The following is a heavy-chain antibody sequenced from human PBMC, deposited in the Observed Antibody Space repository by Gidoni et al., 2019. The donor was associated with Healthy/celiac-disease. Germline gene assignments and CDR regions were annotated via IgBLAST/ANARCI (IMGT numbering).Heavy chain of an antibody. CDR3: ARDVVVAATRAFDI. D-gene: IGHD2-15*01. Sequence: QVQLQESGPGLVKPSQTLSLTCTVPGGSISSGDYSWSWIRQPPGKGLEWIGYLYYSGSTYYNPSLKSRVTISVDTSKNQFSLKLSSVTAADTAVYYCARDVVVAATRAFDIWGQGTMVTVSS. CDR2: LYYSGST. CDR1: GGSISSGDYS. J-gene: IGHJ3*02. V-gene: IGHV4-30-4*01.